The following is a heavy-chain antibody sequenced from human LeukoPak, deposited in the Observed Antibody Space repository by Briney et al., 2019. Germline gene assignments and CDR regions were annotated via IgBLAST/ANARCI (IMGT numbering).Heavy chain of an antibody. Sequence: ASVKVSCKASGYTFTGYYMHWVRQAPGQGLEWMGWINPNSGGTNYAQKFQGRVTMTRDTSISTAYMELSRLRSDDTAVYYCARDLAPAVVVPAAIRNPFDNWGQGTLVTVSS. V-gene: IGHV1-2*02. D-gene: IGHD2-2*02. CDR2: INPNSGGT. CDR3: ARDLAPAVVVPAAIRNPFDN. J-gene: IGHJ4*02. CDR1: GYTFTGYY.